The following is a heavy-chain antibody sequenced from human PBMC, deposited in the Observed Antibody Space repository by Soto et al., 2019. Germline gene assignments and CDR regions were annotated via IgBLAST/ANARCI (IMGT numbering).Heavy chain of an antibody. CDR1: GGSISSGGYY. V-gene: IGHV4-31*03. D-gene: IGHD2-21*02. CDR2: IYYSGST. Sequence: SETLSLTCTVSGGSISSGGYYWSWIRQHPGKGLEWIGYIYYSGSTYYNPSLKSRVTISVDTSKNQFSLKLSSVTAADTAVYYCARDRKVVTAIVDYYYGMDVWGQGTTVTVSS. CDR3: ARDRKVVTAIVDYYYGMDV. J-gene: IGHJ6*02.